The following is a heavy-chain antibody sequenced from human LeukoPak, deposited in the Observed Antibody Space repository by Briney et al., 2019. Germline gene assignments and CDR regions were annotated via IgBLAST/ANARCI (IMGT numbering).Heavy chain of an antibody. CDR1: GYTFTSYG. CDR2: ISAYNGNT. J-gene: IGHJ4*02. Sequence: GAAVQVTFKASGYTFTSYGISWVRQPPAQGFEWMGWISAYNGNTNYAQKLQGRVTMTTDTSTSTAYMELRSLRSDDTAVYYCARDPYYYDSSGLDYWGQGTLVTVSS. CDR3: ARDPYYYDSSGLDY. D-gene: IGHD3-22*01. V-gene: IGHV1-18*01.